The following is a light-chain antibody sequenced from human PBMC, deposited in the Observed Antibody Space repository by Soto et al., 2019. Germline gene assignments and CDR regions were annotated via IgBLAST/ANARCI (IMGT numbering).Light chain of an antibody. CDR2: WAS. CDR3: QQYYTTPWT. Sequence: DIVMTQSPDSLAVSLGERATINCKSSQSVLYSSNNKNYLAWYQQKPGQPPKLLIYWASTRESGVPDRFSGSGSETDFTLTISGLQAEDVAVYYCQQYYTTPWTFGQGTKVEI. V-gene: IGKV4-1*01. CDR1: QSVLYSSNNKNY. J-gene: IGKJ1*01.